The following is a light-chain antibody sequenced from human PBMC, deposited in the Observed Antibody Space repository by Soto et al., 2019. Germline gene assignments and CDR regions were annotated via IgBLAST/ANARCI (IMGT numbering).Light chain of an antibody. V-gene: IGKV3D-11*01. CDR1: QGIGDT. CDR3: QQRHMWPIT. Sequence: EVVMTQSPATLSVSPGEGATLSCRASQGIGDTLAWYQHKPGQTPRLLIYDTSTRATGVPARFSGSRSGTDFTLTISSLEPEDSAVYYCQQRHMWPITFGQGTRLEIK. CDR2: DTS. J-gene: IGKJ5*01.